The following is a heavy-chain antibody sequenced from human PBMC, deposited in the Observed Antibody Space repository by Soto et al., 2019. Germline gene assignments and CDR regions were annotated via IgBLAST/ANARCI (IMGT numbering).Heavy chain of an antibody. Sequence: QAQLQESGPGLVKPSQTLSLSCTVSGGSISSAAYYWSWIRQHPGKGLEWIGYISHSGRTYYTPSLKSRVIISADTSKNQFSLNLTSVTAADKPVSYCEIDYTYGSNFFDCWGQGALVTVSS. CDR2: ISHSGRT. V-gene: IGHV4-31*03. J-gene: IGHJ4*02. CDR1: GGSISSAAYY. D-gene: IGHD5-18*01. CDR3: EIDYTYGSNFFDC.